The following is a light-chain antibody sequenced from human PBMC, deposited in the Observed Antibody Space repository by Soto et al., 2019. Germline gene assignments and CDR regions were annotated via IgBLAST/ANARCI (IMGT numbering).Light chain of an antibody. V-gene: IGLV2-14*01. CDR3: YSYTTSSTYV. Sequence: QSVLTQPASVSGSPGQSITISCTGTSSDVGGYNYVSWYQQHPGKAPKVMIYDVRNRPSGVSNRFSGSKSGNTASLTISGLQAEDEADYYCYSYTTSSTYVFGTGTKVTVL. CDR2: DVR. J-gene: IGLJ1*01. CDR1: SSDVGGYNY.